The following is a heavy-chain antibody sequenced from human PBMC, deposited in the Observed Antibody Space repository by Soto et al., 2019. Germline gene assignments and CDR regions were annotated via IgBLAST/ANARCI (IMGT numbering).Heavy chain of an antibody. D-gene: IGHD2-15*01. Sequence: QVQLVQSGAEVKKPGSSVKVSCKASGGTFSSYAISWVRQAPGQGLEWMGGIIPIFGTANYAQKFQGRVTITADEATSTDYMELSSLRSEDTAVYYCARGVGWLDANFYYYYGMDVWGQGTTVTVSS. CDR1: GGTFSSYA. CDR3: ARGVGWLDANFYYYYGMDV. J-gene: IGHJ6*02. V-gene: IGHV1-69*01. CDR2: IIPIFGTA.